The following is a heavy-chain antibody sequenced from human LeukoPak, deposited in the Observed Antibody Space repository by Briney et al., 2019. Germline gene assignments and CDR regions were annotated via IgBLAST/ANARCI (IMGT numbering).Heavy chain of an antibody. Sequence: PSETLSLTCTVSGGSISSSSYYWGWIRQPPGKGLEWIGSIYYSGSTYYNPSLKSRVTISVDTSKNQFSLKLSSVTAADTAVYYRARGWNDDDYWGQGTLVTVSS. V-gene: IGHV4-39*01. D-gene: IGHD1-1*01. CDR1: GGSISSSSYY. J-gene: IGHJ4*02. CDR3: ARGWNDDDY. CDR2: IYYSGST.